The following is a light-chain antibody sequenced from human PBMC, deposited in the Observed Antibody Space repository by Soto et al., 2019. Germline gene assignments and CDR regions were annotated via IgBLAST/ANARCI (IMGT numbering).Light chain of an antibody. V-gene: IGLV2-14*01. CDR3: CSYTCRSTRWV. CDR1: SSDVGGYNY. Sequence: QSVLTQPASVSGSPGQSITISCTGTSSDVGGYNYVSWYQQHPGKAPKLMIYDVSKRPSGVSNRFSGSKSGNTASLTISGLQAEDEDDYYCCSYTCRSTRWVFGGGTKLTVL. J-gene: IGLJ2*01. CDR2: DVS.